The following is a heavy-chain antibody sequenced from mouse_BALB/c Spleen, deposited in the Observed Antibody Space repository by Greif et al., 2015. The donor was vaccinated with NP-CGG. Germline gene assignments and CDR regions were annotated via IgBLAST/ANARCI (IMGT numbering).Heavy chain of an antibody. CDR1: GFTFSSYA. Sequence: EVKLVESGGGLVKPGGSLKLSCAASGFTFSSYAMSWVRQTPEKRLEWVATISSGGSYTYYPDSVKGRFTISRDNAKNTLYLQMSSLRSEDTAMYYCARPYGTHFDYWGQGTTLTVSS. CDR3: ARPYGTHFDY. V-gene: IGHV5-9-1*01. D-gene: IGHD2-10*02. J-gene: IGHJ2*01. CDR2: ISSGGSYT.